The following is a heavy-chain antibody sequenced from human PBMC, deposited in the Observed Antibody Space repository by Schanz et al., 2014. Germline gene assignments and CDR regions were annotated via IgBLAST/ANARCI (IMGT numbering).Heavy chain of an antibody. CDR3: AKDVRPVASTIHFDYMDV. CDR1: GFNFANHA. Sequence: QVQLVESGGGVVQPERSLRLSCAASGFNFANHAIHWVRQGQGNGLQWVAVISSDGSKKLYADSVKARFTISRDKSKNTVSLQMDSLRPEDTAVYFCAKDVRPVASTIHFDYMDVWGQGTTVTVSS. CDR2: ISSDGSKK. V-gene: IGHV3-30*18. D-gene: IGHD6-19*01. J-gene: IGHJ6*02.